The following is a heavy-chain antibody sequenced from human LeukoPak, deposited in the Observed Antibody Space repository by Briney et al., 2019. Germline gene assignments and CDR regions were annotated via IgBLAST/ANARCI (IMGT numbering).Heavy chain of an antibody. J-gene: IGHJ4*02. D-gene: IGHD2-8*01. V-gene: IGHV4-34*11. Sequence: SETLSLTCAVYGGSFSGYYWNWIRQPPGKGLEWIGYVHYTGSTSYNPSLRSRATISEDASKNQFSLRLSSVTAADTAFYYCARGRRGGYCTNGVCPLFDYWGQGILVTVSS. CDR1: GGSFSGYY. CDR2: VHYTGST. CDR3: ARGRRGGYCTNGVCPLFDY.